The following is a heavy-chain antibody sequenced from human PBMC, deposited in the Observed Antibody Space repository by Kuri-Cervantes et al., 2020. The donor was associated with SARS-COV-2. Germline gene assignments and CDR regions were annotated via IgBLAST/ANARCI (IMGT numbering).Heavy chain of an antibody. Sequence: ASVKVSCKASGYTFTSYGISWVRQAPGQGLQWMGWINKGNTKYAQKFQGRVTMTTDTPTRTAYMELKSLRADDTAMYYCARDWGPYYQDTNGFLLYFDYWGQGTLVTVSS. CDR3: ARDWGPYYQDTNGFLLYFDY. CDR2: INKGNT. V-gene: IGHV1-18*01. J-gene: IGHJ4*02. CDR1: GYTFTSYG. D-gene: IGHD3-22*01.